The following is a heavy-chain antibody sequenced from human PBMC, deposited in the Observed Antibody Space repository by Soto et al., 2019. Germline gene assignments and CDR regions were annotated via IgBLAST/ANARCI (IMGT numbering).Heavy chain of an antibody. Sequence: SVKVSCKACGCTFSSYAISWVRQAPGQGLEWMGGIIPIFGTANYAQKFQGRVTITEDESTSTAYMELSSLRSEDTAVYYCARVSNRYNWNYHVWGQGTTVTVSS. J-gene: IGHJ6*02. CDR3: ARVSNRYNWNYHV. D-gene: IGHD1-7*01. CDR2: IIPIFGTA. CDR1: GCTFSSYA. V-gene: IGHV1-69*13.